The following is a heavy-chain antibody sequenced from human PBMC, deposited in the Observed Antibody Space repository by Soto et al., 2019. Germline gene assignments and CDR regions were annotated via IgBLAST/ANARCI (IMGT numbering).Heavy chain of an antibody. CDR1: GYSFTSYW. J-gene: IGHJ3*02. Sequence: GESLKISCKGSGYSFTSYWIGWVRQMPGKGLEWMGIIYPGDSDTRYSPSFQGQVTISADKSISTAYLQWSSLKASETAMYYGARPNCSSTSCYVGYSSGWPDAFDIWGQGTMVTVSS. V-gene: IGHV5-51*01. CDR2: IYPGDSDT. CDR3: ARPNCSSTSCYVGYSSGWPDAFDI. D-gene: IGHD2-2*01.